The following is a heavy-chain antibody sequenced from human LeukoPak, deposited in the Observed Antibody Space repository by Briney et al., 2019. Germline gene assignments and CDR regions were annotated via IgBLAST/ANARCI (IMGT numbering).Heavy chain of an antibody. CDR2: ISGSGGST. D-gene: IGHD3-22*01. CDR1: GFTFSTYA. V-gene: IGHV3-23*01. J-gene: IGHJ4*02. Sequence: GGSLRLSCAASGFTFSTYAMNWVRQAPGKGLEWVSAISGSGGSTYTADSVKGRFTISRNNPKNTLYLQMNSLRAEDTAIYYCAKIPHSSYYYDSSGYLDYWGQGTLVSVSS. CDR3: AKIPHSSYYYDSSGYLDY.